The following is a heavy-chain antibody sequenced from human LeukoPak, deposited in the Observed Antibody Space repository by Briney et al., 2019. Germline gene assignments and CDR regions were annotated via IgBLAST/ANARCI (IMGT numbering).Heavy chain of an antibody. CDR1: GGSFSGYY. J-gene: IGHJ5*02. D-gene: IGHD1-1*01. CDR2: INHSGST. CDR3: ARQITTRTKRFDP. V-gene: IGHV4-34*01. Sequence: SETLSLTCAVYGGSFSGYYWSWIRQPPGKGLEWIGEINHSGSTNYNPSLKSRVTISVDTSKNQFSLKLSSVTAADTAVYYCARQITTRTKRFDPWGQGTLVTVSS.